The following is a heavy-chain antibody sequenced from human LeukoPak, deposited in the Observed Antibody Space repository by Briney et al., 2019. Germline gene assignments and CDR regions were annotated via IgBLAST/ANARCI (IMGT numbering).Heavy chain of an antibody. Sequence: GRSLRLSCAASGFTFSSYGMHWVRQAPGKGLEWVAVISHDGSNKYYADSVKGRFTISRDNSKNTLYLQMNSLRAEDTAVYYCARVWGVGTFNFDYWGQGTLVTVSS. CDR2: ISHDGSNK. V-gene: IGHV3-30*03. CDR3: ARVWGVGTFNFDY. CDR1: GFTFSSYG. D-gene: IGHD3-16*01. J-gene: IGHJ4*02.